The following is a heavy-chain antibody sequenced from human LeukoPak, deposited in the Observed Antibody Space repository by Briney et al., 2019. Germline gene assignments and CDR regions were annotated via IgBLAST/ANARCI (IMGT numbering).Heavy chain of an antibody. Sequence: SSETLSLTCTVSGGSISTYYWSWIRQPAGKGLEWIGRIHTSGSTHYNPSLKSRVTMSVDTSKKQFSLRLSSVTAADTAMYYCAREGSMTSRPFVSIDYWGQGTLVTVSS. J-gene: IGHJ4*02. D-gene: IGHD6-6*01. CDR3: AREGSMTSRPFVSIDY. V-gene: IGHV4-4*07. CDR1: GGSISTYY. CDR2: IHTSGST.